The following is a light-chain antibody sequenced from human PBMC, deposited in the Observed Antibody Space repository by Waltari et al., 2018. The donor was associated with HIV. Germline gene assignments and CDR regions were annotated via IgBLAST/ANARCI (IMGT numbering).Light chain of an antibody. Sequence: QSALTQPASVSGSPGQSITISCTGTSSGIGSSNLFSWYQHHPGKAPKLLIYEVTKRPSGVSSRFSGSKSGNTASLTISGLQAEDEGDYYCCSYAGSSSLWMFGGGTKLTVL. J-gene: IGLJ3*02. V-gene: IGLV2-23*02. CDR3: CSYAGSSSLWM. CDR1: SSGIGSSNL. CDR2: EVT.